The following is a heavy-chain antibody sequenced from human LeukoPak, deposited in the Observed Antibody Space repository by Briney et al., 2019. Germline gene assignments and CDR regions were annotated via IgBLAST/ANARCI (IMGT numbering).Heavy chain of an antibody. CDR2: ISGSGGST. CDR1: GFTFSSYA. V-gene: IGHV3-23*01. D-gene: IGHD3-3*01. Sequence: GGSLRLSCAASGFTFSSYAMSWVRQAPGKGLEWVSAISGSGGSTYYADSVKGRFTISRDNSKNTLYLQMNSLRAEDTAVYYCAKEGGDFWSGYYLYYYYYMDVWGKGTTVTVSS. CDR3: AKEGGDFWSGYYLYYYYYMDV. J-gene: IGHJ6*03.